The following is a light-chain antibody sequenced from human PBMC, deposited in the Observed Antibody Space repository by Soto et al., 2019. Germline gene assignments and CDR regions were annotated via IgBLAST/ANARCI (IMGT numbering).Light chain of an antibody. J-gene: IGKJ1*01. CDR1: QSVSSNY. Sequence: IVFTHSPGTLSLSPVERATLXARXSQSVSSNYLGWYPKKPGQAPRLLIYDASNGATGIPARFSGSGSGTDFTLTINRLEPEDFAVYYCQQYYHWPRTFGQGTKVDI. CDR3: QQYYHWPRT. V-gene: IGKV3-20*01. CDR2: DAS.